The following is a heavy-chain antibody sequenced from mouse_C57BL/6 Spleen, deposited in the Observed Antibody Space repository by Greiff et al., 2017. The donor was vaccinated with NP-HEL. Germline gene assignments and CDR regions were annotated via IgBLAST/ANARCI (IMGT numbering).Heavy chain of an antibody. J-gene: IGHJ2*01. CDR2: IDPSDSYT. CDR3: ARRGGLRDY. V-gene: IGHV1-50*01. D-gene: IGHD2-4*01. Sequence: QVQLKQPGAELVKPGASVKLSCKASGYTFTSYWMQWVKQRPGQGLEWIGEIDPSDSYTNYNQKFKGKATLTVDTSSSTAYMQLSSLTSEDSAVYYCARRGGLRDYWGQGTTLTVSS. CDR1: GYTFTSYW.